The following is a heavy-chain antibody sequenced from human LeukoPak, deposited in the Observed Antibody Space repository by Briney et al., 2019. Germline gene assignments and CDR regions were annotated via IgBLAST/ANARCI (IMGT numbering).Heavy chain of an antibody. CDR2: INWNGGRT. V-gene: IGHV3-20*04. J-gene: IGHJ6*03. Sequence: PGGSLRLSCAASGFTVSRNYMSWVRQAPGKGLEGGSGINWNGGRTVYADSVKGRFTISRDNAKNSVYVHMNSLRAEDTSLYYCARMAGAGYYFYMDVWGKGTTVTVSS. D-gene: IGHD6-19*01. CDR1: GFTVSRNY. CDR3: ARMAGAGYYFYMDV.